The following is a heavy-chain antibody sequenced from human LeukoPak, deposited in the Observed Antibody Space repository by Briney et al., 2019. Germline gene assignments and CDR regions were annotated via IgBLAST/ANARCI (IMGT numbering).Heavy chain of an antibody. CDR1: GGSLSSGGYY. D-gene: IGHD3-3*01. J-gene: IGHJ4*02. V-gene: IGHV4-31*03. CDR3: ARERDHYNFWSGYYDY. Sequence: PSQTLSLTCTVSGGSLSSGGYYWSWIRQHPGKGLEWIGYISYSGSTYYNPSLKSRVTISVDTSKNQFSLKLSSVTAADTAMYYCARERDHYNFWSGYYDYWGQGTLVTVSS. CDR2: ISYSGST.